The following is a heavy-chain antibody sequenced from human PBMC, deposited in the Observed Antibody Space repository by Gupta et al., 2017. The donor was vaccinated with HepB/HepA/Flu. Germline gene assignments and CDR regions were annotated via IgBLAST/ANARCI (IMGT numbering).Heavy chain of an antibody. D-gene: IGHD3-22*01. CDR3: TTFFYASSGDYVDY. V-gene: IGHV3-15*01. CDR1: GFTFSDAW. Sequence: EVQLVESGGGFVKPGGSLRLSCAVSGFTFSDAWMSWVRQAPGKGLEWVSRIKSKSDDETAHYAAPVKGRFTITRDDSKNTLYLQMNSLKTEDTAMYYCTTFFYASSGDYVDYWGQGTLVTVSS. J-gene: IGHJ4*02. CDR2: IKSKSDDETA.